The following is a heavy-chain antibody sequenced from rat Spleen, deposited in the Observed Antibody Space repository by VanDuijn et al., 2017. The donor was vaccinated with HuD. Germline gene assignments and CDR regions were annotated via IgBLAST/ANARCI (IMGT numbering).Heavy chain of an antibody. CDR1: GYSITSNY. V-gene: IGHV3-1*01. CDR3: ARYGGTTRVMDA. D-gene: IGHD1-5*01. Sequence: EVQLQESGPGLVKPSQSLSLTCSVTGYSITSNYWGWIRKFPGNKMEWMGYISYSGSTSYNPSLKSRISITRDTSKNQFFLQLTSVTTEDTATYYGARYGGTTRVMDAWGQGASVTVSS. CDR2: ISYSGST. J-gene: IGHJ4*01.